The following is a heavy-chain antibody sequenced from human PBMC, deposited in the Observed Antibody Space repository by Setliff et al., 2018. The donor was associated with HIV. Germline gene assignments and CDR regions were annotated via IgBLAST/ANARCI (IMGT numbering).Heavy chain of an antibody. CDR3: ARQTGGVVITRYMDV. CDR1: GYRFTNYW. Sequence: GESLKISCKGSGYRFTNYWIAWVRQMPGKGLEWMGIIYPGDSDTRYSPTFQGQVTISADKSMSTAYLQWNSLKASDTAMYYCARQTGGVVITRYMDVWGKGTTVTVSS. J-gene: IGHJ6*03. V-gene: IGHV5-51*01. D-gene: IGHD3-3*01. CDR2: IYPGDSDT.